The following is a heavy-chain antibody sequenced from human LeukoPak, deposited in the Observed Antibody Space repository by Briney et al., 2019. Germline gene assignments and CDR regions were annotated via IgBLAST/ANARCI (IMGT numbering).Heavy chain of an antibody. CDR2: IYHSGST. J-gene: IGHJ6*02. CDR1: GYSISSGYY. D-gene: IGHD2-2*01. Sequence: PSETLSLTCSVSGYSISSGYYWGWIGQPPGKGLEWIGSIYHSGSTLYNPSLRSRITISLDTSQNHFSLKLSAVTAADPAVYYCARVGDIVVVPAANYGMNVWGQGTTVTVSS. V-gene: IGHV4-38-2*02. CDR3: ARVGDIVVVPAANYGMNV.